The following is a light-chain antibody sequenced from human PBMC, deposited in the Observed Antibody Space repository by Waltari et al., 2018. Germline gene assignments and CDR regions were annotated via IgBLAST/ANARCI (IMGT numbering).Light chain of an antibody. J-gene: IGKJ1*01. Sequence: DIQMTQSPSSMSASVGDRVTITCRASQGISNSLAWYQQKTAKAPKLLLYAASRLESGVPSRFSGSGSGTDYTLTISSLQPEDFATYYCQQYYSTLTWTFGQGTKVEIK. CDR2: AAS. V-gene: IGKV1-NL1*01. CDR1: QGISNS. CDR3: QQYYSTLTWT.